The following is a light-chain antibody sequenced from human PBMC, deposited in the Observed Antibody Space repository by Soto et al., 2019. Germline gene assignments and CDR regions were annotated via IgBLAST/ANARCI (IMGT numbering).Light chain of an antibody. CDR1: SSDVGSYNY. Sequence: QSVLTQPAAVSGSLGQSITISCTGTSSDVGSYNYVSWYQQHPGKAPKLIIFEVSNRPSGVSSRFSGSKSGNTASLTISGLQAEDEADYHCAAWDDSLNGYIYGTATNVTV. V-gene: IGLV2-14*01. CDR3: AAWDDSLNGYI. J-gene: IGLJ1*01. CDR2: EVS.